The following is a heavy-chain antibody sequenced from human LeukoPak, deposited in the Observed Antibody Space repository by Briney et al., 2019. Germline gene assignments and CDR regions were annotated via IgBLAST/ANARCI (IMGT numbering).Heavy chain of an antibody. CDR1: GFTFSSYA. CDR2: ISYDGSNK. J-gene: IGHJ4*02. D-gene: IGHD3-22*01. CDR3: AGSDYYDSSGYLGY. V-gene: IGHV3-30*01. Sequence: GRSLRLSCAASGFTFSSYAMHWVRQAPGKGLEWVAVISYDGSNKYYADSVKGRFTISRDNSKNPLYLQMNSLRAEDTAVYYCAGSDYYDSSGYLGYWGQGTLVTVSS.